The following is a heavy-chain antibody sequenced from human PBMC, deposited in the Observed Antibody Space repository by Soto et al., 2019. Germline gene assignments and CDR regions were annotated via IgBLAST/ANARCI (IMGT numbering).Heavy chain of an antibody. D-gene: IGHD2-2*01. CDR2: INAGNGNT. Sequence: ASVKVSCKASGYTFTSYAMHWVRQAPGQRLEWMGWINAGNGNTKYSQKFQGRVTNARDTSASTAYMELSSLRSEDTAVYYCARDSNIVLVPDSPWFDPCGQGTLVTVSS. V-gene: IGHV1-3*01. J-gene: IGHJ5*02. CDR1: GYTFTSYA. CDR3: ARDSNIVLVPDSPWFDP.